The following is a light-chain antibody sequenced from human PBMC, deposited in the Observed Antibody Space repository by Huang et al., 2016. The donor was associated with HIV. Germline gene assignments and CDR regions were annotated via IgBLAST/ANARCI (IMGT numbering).Light chain of an antibody. J-gene: IGKJ2*01. CDR3: QKYNSAPYT. V-gene: IGKV1-27*01. CDR2: AAS. CDR1: QDIRNY. Sequence: DIHMTQSPSSLSSSVGDRVTITCRASQDIRNYLAWYQQKPGTAPKLLISAASTLQSGVPSRFSGSGSGTDSTLTIGSLQPEDVATYYCQKYNSAPYTFGQGTKLEIK.